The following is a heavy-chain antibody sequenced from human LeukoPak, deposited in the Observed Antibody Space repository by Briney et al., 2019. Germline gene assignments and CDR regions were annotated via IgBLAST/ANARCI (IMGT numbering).Heavy chain of an antibody. Sequence: GGSLRLFCTASGFTVSNNYMIWVRGARGGGVEWVSVIYNGGSTYYANSVKGRFTISRDGSKNTLYLQMNSLRAEDTAVYYCAKDPAEHPFPFIHDYWGQGTLVTVSS. CDR2: IYNGGST. CDR1: GFTVSNNY. J-gene: IGHJ4*02. V-gene: IGHV3-53*01. D-gene: IGHD1-14*01. CDR3: AKDPAEHPFPFIHDY.